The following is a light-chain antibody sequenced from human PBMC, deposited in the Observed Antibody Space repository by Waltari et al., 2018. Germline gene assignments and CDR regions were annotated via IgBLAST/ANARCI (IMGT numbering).Light chain of an antibody. V-gene: IGKV4-1*01. CDR3: QQYFSPPYT. CDR1: QRIFYSSNTKSY. J-gene: IGKJ2*01. CDR2: WAS. Sequence: IVMTQSPDSLAVSLGERATIHCKSSQRIFYSSNTKSYLGWYQHKPGQPPRLLIYWASTRESGVPDRFSGSGSATDFTLTISSVQADDVAVYYCQQYFSPPYTFGQGTKLEIK.